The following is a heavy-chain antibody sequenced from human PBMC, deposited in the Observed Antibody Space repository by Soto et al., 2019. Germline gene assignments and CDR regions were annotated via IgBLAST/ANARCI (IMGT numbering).Heavy chain of an antibody. V-gene: IGHV1-8*02. J-gene: IGHJ6*03. CDR3: ARGREVAGSWDYYYYMDV. Sequence: GASVKVSCKASGYTFTGYYMHWVRQATGQGLEWMGWMNPNSGNTGYAQKFQGRVTMTRNTSISTAYMELSSLRSEDTAVYYCARGREVAGSWDYYYYMDVWGKGTTVTVS. CDR2: MNPNSGNT. D-gene: IGHD6-19*01. CDR1: GYTFTGYY.